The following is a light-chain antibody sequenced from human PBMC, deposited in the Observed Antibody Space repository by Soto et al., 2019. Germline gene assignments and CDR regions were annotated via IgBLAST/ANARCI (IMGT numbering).Light chain of an antibody. V-gene: IGLV1-40*01. CDR1: SSNIGAGYD. CDR3: QSYDSSLSGSV. Sequence: QSVLTQPPSVSGAPGQRVTISCTGSSSNIGAGYDVHWYQQLPGTAPKLLIYGNSNRPSGVPDRFSGSKSRTSASLAITGIQAEDEADYYCQSYDSSLSGSVFGGGTKVTVL. CDR2: GNS. J-gene: IGLJ2*01.